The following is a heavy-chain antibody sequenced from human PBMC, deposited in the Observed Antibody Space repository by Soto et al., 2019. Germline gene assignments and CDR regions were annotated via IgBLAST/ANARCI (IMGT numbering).Heavy chain of an antibody. CDR1: GGSISSGDYY. CDR3: ARHGVPLRGVIEYYFDY. D-gene: IGHD3-10*01. V-gene: IGHV4-30-4*01. CDR2: IYHSGST. Sequence: SETLSLTSTVSGGSISSGDYYWSWIRQPPGKGLEWIGYIYHSGSTYYNPSLKSRVTISEDRSKNQFSLKLSSVTAADTAVYYCARHGVPLRGVIEYYFDYWGQGTLVTVSS. J-gene: IGHJ4*02.